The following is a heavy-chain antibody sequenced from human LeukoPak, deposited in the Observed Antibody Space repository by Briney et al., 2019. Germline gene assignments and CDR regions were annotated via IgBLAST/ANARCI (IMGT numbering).Heavy chain of an antibody. CDR2: ISSTSYI. Sequence: PGGSLRLSCAASGFTFSSYSMNWVRQAPGKGLEWVSSISSTSYIYYADSVNGPFTISRDNANNSLYLQMTSLRADDTAVYYCARDGDSSYWGQGTLVTVSS. CDR3: ARDGDSSY. J-gene: IGHJ4*02. V-gene: IGHV3-21*01. CDR1: GFTFSSYS. D-gene: IGHD2-21*01.